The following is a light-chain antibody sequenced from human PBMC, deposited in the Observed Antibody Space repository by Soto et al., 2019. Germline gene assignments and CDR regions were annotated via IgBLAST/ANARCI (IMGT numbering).Light chain of an antibody. CDR3: QQYNNLPLT. CDR2: GAS. J-gene: IGKJ4*01. Sequence: EIVLTQCPAILSVSPGERATLSCRASQSVSSNLAWYQQKPGQAPRLLIYGASTRVTGIPARFSGSGSGTEFTLTISSLQSDTFAVYYCQQYNNLPLTFGGGTKVDIK. CDR1: QSVSSN. V-gene: IGKV3-15*01.